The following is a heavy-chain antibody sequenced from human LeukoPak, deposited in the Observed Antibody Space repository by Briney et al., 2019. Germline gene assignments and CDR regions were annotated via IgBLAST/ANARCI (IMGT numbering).Heavy chain of an antibody. CDR1: GYTFTSYY. CDR3: AKGKYYYDSSGYYPFDY. J-gene: IGHJ4*02. V-gene: IGHV1-46*01. Sequence: ASVKVSCKASGYTFTSYYMHWVRQAPGQGLEWMGIINPSGGSTSYAQKFQGRVTMTRDMSTSTVYMELSSLRSEDTAVYYCAKGKYYYDSSGYYPFDYWGQGTLVTVSS. D-gene: IGHD3-22*01. CDR2: INPSGGST.